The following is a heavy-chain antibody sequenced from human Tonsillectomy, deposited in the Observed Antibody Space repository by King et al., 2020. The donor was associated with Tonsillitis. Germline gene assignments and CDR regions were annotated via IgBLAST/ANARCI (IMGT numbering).Heavy chain of an antibody. D-gene: IGHD6-19*01. CDR2: IYNSGST. J-gene: IGHJ3*02. Sequence: QLQESGPGLVKPSETLSLTCTVSGGSISTYYWSWIRQPPGKGLEWIAYIYNSGSTHYNPSLKSRVTISVHTSKNPFSLKRNSVTAADTAVYYCARDGGYSSGWYDRMDAFDIWGHGTMVTVSS. V-gene: IGHV4-59*01. CDR3: ARDGGYSSGWYDRMDAFDI. CDR1: GGSISTYY.